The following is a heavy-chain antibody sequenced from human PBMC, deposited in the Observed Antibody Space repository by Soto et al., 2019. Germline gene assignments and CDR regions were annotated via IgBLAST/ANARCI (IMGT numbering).Heavy chain of an antibody. V-gene: IGHV4-30-4*01. D-gene: IGHD7-27*01. CDR3: AGELGTFYFDH. CDR2: INPSGSA. J-gene: IGHJ4*02. CDR1: AGSIRSGDYY. Sequence: QVQLQESGPGLVKPSQTLSLTCTVSAGSIRSGDYYWTWIRQPPGKGLEWIGYINPSGSAYYNPSLESRATISIDTSNTQFSLKTTSVTAADTAVYYCAGELGTFYFDHWGQGTLVTVSS.